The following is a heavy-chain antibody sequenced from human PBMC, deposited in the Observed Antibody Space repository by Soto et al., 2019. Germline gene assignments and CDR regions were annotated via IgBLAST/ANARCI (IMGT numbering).Heavy chain of an antibody. Sequence: EVQLLESGGGLVQPGGSLRLSCAASGFTFINYAMSWVRQAPGKGLEWVSTIGGGDGSTYYADSVKGRFTISRDNSNSALYLQMNSLRVGDTAIYYCARERYCSSTSCYWHFDYWGQGTLVTVSS. CDR2: IGGGDGST. J-gene: IGHJ4*02. D-gene: IGHD2-2*01. V-gene: IGHV3-23*01. CDR1: GFTFINYA. CDR3: ARERYCSSTSCYWHFDY.